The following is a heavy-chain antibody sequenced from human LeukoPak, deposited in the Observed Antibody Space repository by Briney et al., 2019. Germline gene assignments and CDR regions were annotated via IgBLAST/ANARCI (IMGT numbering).Heavy chain of an antibody. J-gene: IGHJ4*02. D-gene: IGHD6-19*01. CDR1: GGTFSSYA. CDR2: IISIFGTA. V-gene: IGHV1-69*05. CDR3: ARSARNRKQWLDEYYFDY. Sequence: SVKVSCKASGGTFSSYAISWVRGAPGQRLEWRGRIISIFGTANYAQKFHGRVTITTEESTSTAYMELSSLRSEDTAVYYCARSARNRKQWLDEYYFDYWGQGTLVTVSS.